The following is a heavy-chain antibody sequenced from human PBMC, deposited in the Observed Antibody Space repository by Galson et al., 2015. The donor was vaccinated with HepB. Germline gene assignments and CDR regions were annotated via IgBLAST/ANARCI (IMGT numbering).Heavy chain of an antibody. CDR1: GDIFTKYV. Sequence: SVKVSCKASGDIFTKYVFTWVRQAPGQGLEWMGEVIPIFGTANYAQRFQGRVTFTADHSTTTAYMDLTSLRSDDTAVYYCARDRYTGAYGGRGYFQHWGQGTLIIVSS. CDR2: VIPIFGTA. CDR3: ARDRYTGAYGGRGYFQH. D-gene: IGHD5-12*01. J-gene: IGHJ1*01. V-gene: IGHV1-69*13.